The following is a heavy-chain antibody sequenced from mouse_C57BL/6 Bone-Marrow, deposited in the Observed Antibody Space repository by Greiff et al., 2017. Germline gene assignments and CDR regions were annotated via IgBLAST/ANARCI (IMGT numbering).Heavy chain of an antibody. Sequence: VQLQQSGAELARPGASVKLSCKASGYTFTSYGISWVKQRTGQGLEWIGEIYPRSGNTYYNEKFKGKATLAADKSSSTAYMELRSLTSEDSAVYFCARYRATWFAYWGQGTLVTVSA. V-gene: IGHV1-81*01. CDR3: ARYRATWFAY. CDR1: GYTFTSYG. J-gene: IGHJ3*01. CDR2: IYPRSGNT. D-gene: IGHD6-1*01.